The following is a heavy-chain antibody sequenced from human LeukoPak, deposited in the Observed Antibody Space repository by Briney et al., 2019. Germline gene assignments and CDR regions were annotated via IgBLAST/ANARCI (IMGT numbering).Heavy chain of an antibody. Sequence: QSGGSLRLSCAASGFTFDDYAMHWVRQAPGKGLEWVSGISWNSGSIGYADSVKGRFTISRDNAKNSLYPQMNSLRAEDMALYYCAKEMGHSGSYYGFDYWGQGTLVTVSS. CDR3: AKEMGHSGSYYGFDY. V-gene: IGHV3-9*03. CDR2: ISWNSGSI. CDR1: GFTFDDYA. D-gene: IGHD1-26*01. J-gene: IGHJ4*02.